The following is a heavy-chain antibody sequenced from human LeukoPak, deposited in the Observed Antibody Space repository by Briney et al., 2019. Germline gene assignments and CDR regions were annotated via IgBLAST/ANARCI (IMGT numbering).Heavy chain of an antibody. V-gene: IGHV1-46*01. CDR3: ARRGYCSSSSCPLDY. Sequence: GASVKVSCKASGYTFSSYYMHWVRQAPGQGLGWMGIINPSGGSTSYAQKFQGRVTMTRDTSTSTVYMELSSLRSEDTAVYYCARRGYCSSSSCPLDYWGQGTLVTVSS. CDR1: GYTFSSYY. D-gene: IGHD2-15*01. CDR2: INPSGGST. J-gene: IGHJ4*02.